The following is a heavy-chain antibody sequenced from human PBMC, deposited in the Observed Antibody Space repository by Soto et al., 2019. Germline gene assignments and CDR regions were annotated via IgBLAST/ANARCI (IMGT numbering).Heavy chain of an antibody. D-gene: IGHD2-8*01. Sequence: QVQLQESGPGLVKPSQTLSLTCTVSVGSISSGGYSWSWIRQHPGKGLEWIGYIYYSGSTYYNPSLKSRVTLSVDTPKNQFSLKLSAVTAADTAVYYCASMLGYCTNCVCYRNLFDPWGQGTLVTVSS. V-gene: IGHV4-31*03. CDR3: ASMLGYCTNCVCYRNLFDP. J-gene: IGHJ5*02. CDR1: VGSISSGGYS. CDR2: IYYSGST.